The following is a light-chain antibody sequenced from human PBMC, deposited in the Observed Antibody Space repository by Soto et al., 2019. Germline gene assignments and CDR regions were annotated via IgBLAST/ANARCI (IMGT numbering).Light chain of an antibody. CDR1: ETVNSNY. V-gene: IGKV3-15*01. Sequence: EIVMTLSPGTLSLSPGERATLACRASETVNSNYLAWYQQKPGQAPRLLIYGASTRATGVPARFSGSGSGTEFTLTISSLQSEDFAVYYCQQYNYWPVFGGGTKVDIK. CDR2: GAS. J-gene: IGKJ4*01. CDR3: QQYNYWPV.